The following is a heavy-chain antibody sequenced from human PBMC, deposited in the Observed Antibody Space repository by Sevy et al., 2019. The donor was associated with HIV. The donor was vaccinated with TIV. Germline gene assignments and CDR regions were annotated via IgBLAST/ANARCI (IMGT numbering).Heavy chain of an antibody. V-gene: IGHV3-53*01. CDR2: IYSGDST. J-gene: IGHJ3*02. Sequence: GGSLRLSCAASGFSVSNSYMSWVSQAPGKGLQWVSVIYSGDSTYYTDSVKGRFTISRDNSKNTLYLQMNSLRAEDTAVYYCARLSVYYYDSSGYYTTGHAFDIWGQGTMVTVSS. CDR3: ARLSVYYYDSSGYYTTGHAFDI. CDR1: GFSVSNSY. D-gene: IGHD3-22*01.